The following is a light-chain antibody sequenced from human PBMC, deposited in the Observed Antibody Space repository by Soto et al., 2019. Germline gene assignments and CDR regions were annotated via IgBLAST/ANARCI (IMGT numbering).Light chain of an antibody. V-gene: IGKV3-11*01. CDR1: QSVGSY. Sequence: EIVLIQSPATLSLSPREIATLSFMSSQSVGSYLAWYQHKPGQAPRLLISDASNRATGIPARFSGSGSGTDFTLTICRLEPEDFAVYYCQQYGGLPRTFGQGTKVDIK. J-gene: IGKJ1*01. CDR3: QQYGGLPRT. CDR2: DAS.